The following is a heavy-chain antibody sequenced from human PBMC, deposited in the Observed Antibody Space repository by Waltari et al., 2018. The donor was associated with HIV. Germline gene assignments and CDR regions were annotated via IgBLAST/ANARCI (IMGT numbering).Heavy chain of an antibody. CDR3: VRDDPGYGPIDY. CDR1: GFALRHSS. CDR2: IRRGNNEK. Sequence: LVESGGGVVKTGGSIRLTCEASGFALRHSSMNWVRQSPMRGLEWVASIRRGNNEKHYLDSVRGRFAISRDISESSVYLQMESLKEDDTATYFCVRDDPGYGPIDYWGQGTLVTV. V-gene: IGHV3-21*04. D-gene: IGHD3-16*01. J-gene: IGHJ4*02.